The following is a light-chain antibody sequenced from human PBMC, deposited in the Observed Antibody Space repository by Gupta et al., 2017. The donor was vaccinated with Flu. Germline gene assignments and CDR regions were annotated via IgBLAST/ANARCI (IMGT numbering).Light chain of an antibody. CDR2: AAS. Sequence: DIQLTQPPSFLSASVGDRVTITCRASQGISSYLAWYQQKPGKAPKLLIYAASTLQSGVPSRFSGSGSGTEFTLTIGSLQPEDFATYYCQQLNSFPPTFGQGTRLEIK. J-gene: IGKJ5*01. CDR1: QGISSY. CDR3: QQLNSFPPT. V-gene: IGKV1-9*01.